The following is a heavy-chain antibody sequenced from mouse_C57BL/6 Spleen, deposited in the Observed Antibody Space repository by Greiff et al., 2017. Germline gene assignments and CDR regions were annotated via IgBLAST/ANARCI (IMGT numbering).Heavy chain of an antibody. V-gene: IGHV3-6*01. Sequence: VQLQQSGPGLVKPSQSLSLTCSVTGYSITSGYYWNWIRQFPGNKLEWMGYISYDGSNNYNPSLKNRISITRDTSKNQFFLKLNSVTTEDTATYYCARVAYDGYYAMDYWGQGTSVTVSS. J-gene: IGHJ4*01. CDR2: ISYDGSN. CDR3: ARVAYDGYYAMDY. D-gene: IGHD2-3*01. CDR1: GYSITSGYY.